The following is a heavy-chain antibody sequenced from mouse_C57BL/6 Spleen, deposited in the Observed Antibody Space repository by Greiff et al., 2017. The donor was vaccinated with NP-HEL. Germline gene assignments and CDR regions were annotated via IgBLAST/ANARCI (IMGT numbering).Heavy chain of an antibody. D-gene: IGHD1-1*01. CDR2: ISDGGSYT. CDR3: ARGYGSSYYYAMDY. CDR1: GFTFSSYA. J-gene: IGHJ4*01. V-gene: IGHV5-4*03. Sequence: EVNVVESGGGLVKPGGSLKLSCAASGFTFSSYAMSWVRQTPEKRLEWVATISDGGSYTYYPDNVKGRFTISRDNAKNNLYLQMSRLKSEDTAMYYCARGYGSSYYYAMDYWGQGTSVTVSS.